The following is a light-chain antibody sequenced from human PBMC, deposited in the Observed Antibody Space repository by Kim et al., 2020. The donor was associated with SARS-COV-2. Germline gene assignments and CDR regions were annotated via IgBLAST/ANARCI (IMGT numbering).Light chain of an antibody. CDR2: ATS. CDR1: QTVSSSY. Sequence: EIVLTQSPGTLSLSPGEGDTVSCRASQTVSSSYLAWYQQKPGQAPRLLIYATSRRATGIPDRFSGSGSGTDFTLTINRLEPEDFAVYYCQQYGTSPPTCGQGTKLEI. J-gene: IGKJ2*01. V-gene: IGKV3-20*01. CDR3: QQYGTSPPT.